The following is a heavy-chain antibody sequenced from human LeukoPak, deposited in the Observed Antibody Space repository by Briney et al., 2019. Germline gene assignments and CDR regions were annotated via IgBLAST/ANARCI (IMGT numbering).Heavy chain of an antibody. CDR2: IRYDGSNK. D-gene: IGHD3-22*01. J-gene: IGHJ6*02. CDR1: GFFFSDLA. Sequence: GGPRNLSVPASGFFFSDLARHWVGQAPGRGWEGGAFIRYDGSNKYYADSVKGRFTISRDNSKNTLYLQVNSLRAEDTAVYYCARTLVVVMYYGMDVWGQGTTVTVSS. V-gene: IGHV3-30*02. CDR3: ARTLVVVMYYGMDV.